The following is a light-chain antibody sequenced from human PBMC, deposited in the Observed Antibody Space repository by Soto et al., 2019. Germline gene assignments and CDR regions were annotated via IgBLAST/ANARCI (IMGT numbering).Light chain of an antibody. V-gene: IGKV3-11*01. CDR3: QQRSNWQYT. J-gene: IGKJ2*01. Sequence: EFVLTQSPATLSLSPGEIATLSCRASHSVSSSSAWYQQKPGQAPRLLIYDTSNLATGIPARFSGSGSGTDFTLTISGLEPEDGAVYYCQQRSNWQYTFGLGTMLDIK. CDR1: HSVSSS. CDR2: DTS.